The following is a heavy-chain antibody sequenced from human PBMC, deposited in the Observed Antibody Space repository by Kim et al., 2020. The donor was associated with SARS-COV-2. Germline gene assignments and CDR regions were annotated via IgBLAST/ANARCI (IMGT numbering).Heavy chain of an antibody. J-gene: IGHJ4*01. CDR1: GFTFISYT. CDR3: ARDRVIGLRPNPGCFDY. D-gene: IGHD4-17*01. CDR2: ISFDGSNK. Sequence: GGSLRLSCAASGFTFISYTMHWVRQAPGKGLEWVAVISFDGSNKYYADSVKGRFTISRDNSKNTLYLQMNSLRAEDTAVYYCARDRVIGLRPNPGCFDY. V-gene: IGHV3-30*04.